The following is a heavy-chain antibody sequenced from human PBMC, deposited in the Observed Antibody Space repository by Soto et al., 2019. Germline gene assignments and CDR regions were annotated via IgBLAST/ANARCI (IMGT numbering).Heavy chain of an antibody. Sequence: EXLKIYCKCSGYXFTSYLLSWVRHMPGKGLEWMGRIDPSDSYTNYSPSFQGHVTISADKSISTAYLQWSILKASDTAMYYCARPSYSGSYYGAFDIWGQGTMVTVSS. CDR2: IDPSDSYT. D-gene: IGHD1-26*01. J-gene: IGHJ3*02. V-gene: IGHV5-10-1*01. CDR1: GYXFTSYL. CDR3: ARPSYSGSYYGAFDI.